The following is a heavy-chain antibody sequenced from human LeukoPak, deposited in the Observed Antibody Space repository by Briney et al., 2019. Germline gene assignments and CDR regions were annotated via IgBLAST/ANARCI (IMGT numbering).Heavy chain of an antibody. D-gene: IGHD3-22*01. CDR3: ARGASLTYYYDSSGFISFDY. V-gene: IGHV1-2*02. CDR1: EYTFTGYY. J-gene: IGHJ4*02. Sequence: GASVKVSCKASEYTFTGYYIHWVRQAPGQGLEWMGWINPKSRGTDYAQKFRGRVTLTRDKPISTVYMELNALRSDDTAVYYCARGASLTYYYDSSGFISFDYWGQGTLITVSS. CDR2: INPKSRGT.